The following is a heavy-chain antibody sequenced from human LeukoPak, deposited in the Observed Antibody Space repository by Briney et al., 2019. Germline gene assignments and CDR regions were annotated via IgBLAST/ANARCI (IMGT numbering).Heavy chain of an antibody. V-gene: IGHV4-4*07. CDR3: ARQIASAGTAGFDF. CDR2: IYSTGST. D-gene: IGHD6-13*01. CDR1: GGSISSYY. Sequence: SETLSLTCTVSGGSISSYYWSWIRQPAGKELEWIGRIYSTGSTNYNPSLKSRVTMSVDTSKNQFSLRLRSVTAADTAVYYCARQIASAGTAGFDFWGQGALVTVSS. J-gene: IGHJ4*02.